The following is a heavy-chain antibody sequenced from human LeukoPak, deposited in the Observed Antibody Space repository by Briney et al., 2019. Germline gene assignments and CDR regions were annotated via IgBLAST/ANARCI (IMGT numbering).Heavy chain of an antibody. CDR1: GFTLSSYS. CDR3: VKDHNYDSSGYYPRFDY. D-gene: IGHD3-22*01. J-gene: IGHJ4*02. Sequence: PGGSLRLSCAASGFTLSSYSMNWVRQAPGKGLEWVSYISSRSSNADSVKGRFTISRDNAENSLYLRMNSLRAEDTAVYYCVKDHNYDSSGYYPRFDYWGQGTLVTVSS. CDR2: ISSRSS. V-gene: IGHV3-48*04.